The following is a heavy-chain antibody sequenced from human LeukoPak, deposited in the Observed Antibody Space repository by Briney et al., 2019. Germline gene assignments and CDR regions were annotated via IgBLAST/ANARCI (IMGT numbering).Heavy chain of an antibody. CDR1: GLTFSSYA. Sequence: GGSLRLSCAASGLTFSSYAMSWVRQAPGKGLEWVSDISGSTLATYYVDSVKGRFTISRDNSKNTLYLQMNSLKAEDTAVYYCARLTGASNSGYWGQGTLVTVSS. CDR3: ARLTGASNSGY. J-gene: IGHJ4*02. CDR2: ISGSTLAT. V-gene: IGHV3-23*01. D-gene: IGHD2-8*02.